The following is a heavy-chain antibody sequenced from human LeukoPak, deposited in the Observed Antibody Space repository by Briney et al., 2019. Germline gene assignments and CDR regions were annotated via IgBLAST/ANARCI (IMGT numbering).Heavy chain of an antibody. D-gene: IGHD2-2*01. Sequence: LPETLSLTCTVSGGSISSYYWSWLRQPPGKGLEWIGYIYYSGSTNYNPSLKSRVTISVDTSKNQFSLNLSSVTAADTAVYYCARGPPGKENAFYIWGQGTMVTVSS. CDR1: GGSISSYY. J-gene: IGHJ3*02. CDR2: IYYSGST. V-gene: IGHV4-59*01. CDR3: ARGPPGKENAFYI.